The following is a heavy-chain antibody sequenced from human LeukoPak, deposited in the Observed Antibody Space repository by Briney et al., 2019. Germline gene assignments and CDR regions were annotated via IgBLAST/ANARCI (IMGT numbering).Heavy chain of an antibody. CDR2: IHYSGST. J-gene: IGHJ4*02. CDR3: ARDQYYYDSSGYSPFDY. CDR1: GGSISYSSYY. D-gene: IGHD3-22*01. Sequence: PSETLSLTCTVSGGSISYSSYYWGWIRQPPGKGLEWIGSIHYSGSTYYNPSLKSRVTISVDTSKNQFSLKLTSVTAADTAVYYCARDQYYYDSSGYSPFDYWGQGTLVTVSS. V-gene: IGHV4-39*07.